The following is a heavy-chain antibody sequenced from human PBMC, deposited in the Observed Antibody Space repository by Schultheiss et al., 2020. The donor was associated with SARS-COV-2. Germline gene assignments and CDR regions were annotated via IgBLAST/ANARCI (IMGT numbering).Heavy chain of an antibody. D-gene: IGHD3-9*01. CDR2: MNPNSGNT. Sequence: ASVKVSCKASGYTFTSYGISWVRQATGQGLEWMGWMNPNSGNTGYAQKFQGRVTMTRNTSISTAYMELSSLRSEDTAVYYCATSRHVDILTGYPPGYWGQGTLVTVSS. CDR1: GYTFTSYG. V-gene: IGHV1-8*02. CDR3: ATSRHVDILTGYPPGY. J-gene: IGHJ4*02.